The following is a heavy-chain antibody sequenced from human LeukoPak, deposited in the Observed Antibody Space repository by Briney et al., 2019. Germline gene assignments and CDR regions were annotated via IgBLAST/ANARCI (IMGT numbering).Heavy chain of an antibody. D-gene: IGHD3-10*01. CDR1: GFTFSSYA. V-gene: IGHV3-30-3*01. CDR2: ISYDGSNK. J-gene: IGHJ4*02. Sequence: GGSLRLSCAASGFTFSSYAMHWVRQAPGKGLEWVAVISYDGSNKYYADSVKGRFTISRDNSKNTLYLQMNSLRAEDTAVYYCARDPDFVGFGELHTLFDYWGQGTLVTVSS. CDR3: ARDPDFVGFGELHTLFDY.